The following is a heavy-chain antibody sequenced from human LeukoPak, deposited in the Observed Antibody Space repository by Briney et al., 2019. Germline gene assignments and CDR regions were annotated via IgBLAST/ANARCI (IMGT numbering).Heavy chain of an antibody. V-gene: IGHV3-74*01. J-gene: IGHJ4*02. CDR3: ARDGRGWLTSPKVDY. CDR2: INSDGSST. Sequence: GGSLRLSCAASGFTFSSYWMHWVRQAPGKGLVWVSRINSDGSSTSYADSVNGRFTISRDNATTTLYLQMNSLTAEDTAVYYCARDGRGWLTSPKVDYWGQGTLVTVSS. D-gene: IGHD5-12*01. CDR1: GFTFSSYW.